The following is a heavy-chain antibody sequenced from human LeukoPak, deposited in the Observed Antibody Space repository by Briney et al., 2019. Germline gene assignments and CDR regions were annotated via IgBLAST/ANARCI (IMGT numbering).Heavy chain of an antibody. CDR2: INHSGST. V-gene: IGHV4-34*01. CDR1: GGSFSGYY. D-gene: IGHD2-2*01. Sequence: SETLSLTCAVYGGSFSGYYWSWIRQPPGKGLEWIGEINHSGSTNYNPSLKSRVTISVDTSKNQFSLKLSSVTAADTAVYYCASGRPSTSYYYYYYYMDVWGKGTTVTVSS. CDR3: ASGRPSTSYYYYYYYMDV. J-gene: IGHJ6*03.